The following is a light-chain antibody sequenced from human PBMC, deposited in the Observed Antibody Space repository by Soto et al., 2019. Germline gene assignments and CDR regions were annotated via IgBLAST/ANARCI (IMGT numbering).Light chain of an antibody. CDR1: QAILNY. CDR3: QQLNSHPRT. Sequence: DIQLTQSPIFLSASVGDRVTISCRASQAILNYLAWYQQKPGKAPNLLIFVASTLQSGVPSRFSGSGSGTEFTLTISSLQPEDFATYYCQQLNSHPRTFGQGTKLEIK. J-gene: IGKJ2*01. V-gene: IGKV1-9*01. CDR2: VAS.